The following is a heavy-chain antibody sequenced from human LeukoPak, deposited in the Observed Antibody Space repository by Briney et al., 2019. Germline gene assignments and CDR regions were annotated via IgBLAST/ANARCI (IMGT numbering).Heavy chain of an antibody. CDR1: GYTFTSYG. Sequence: ASVKVSCKASGYTFTSYGISWVRQAPGQGLEWMGWISAYNGNTNHAQKLQGRVTMTTDTSTSTAYMELRSLRSDDTAVYYCARRTIFSYYYGMDVWGQGTTVTVSS. D-gene: IGHD3-3*01. CDR2: ISAYNGNT. J-gene: IGHJ6*02. CDR3: ARRTIFSYYYGMDV. V-gene: IGHV1-18*01.